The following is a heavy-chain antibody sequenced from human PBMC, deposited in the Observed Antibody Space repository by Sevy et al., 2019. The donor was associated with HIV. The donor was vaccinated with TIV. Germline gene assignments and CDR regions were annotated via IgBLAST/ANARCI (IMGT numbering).Heavy chain of an antibody. CDR1: GFTFDDYA. D-gene: IGHD5-12*01. J-gene: IGHJ4*02. CDR2: LSRHIRTI. V-gene: IGHV3-9*01. Sequence: SLKISCAASGFTFDDYAMHWVRQAPGKGLEWVSGLSRHIRTIGYADSVKGRFTIARDNARNSLYLQMNNLRAEDTAFYYCAKDKVDGDSGYGLFDFWGQGTLVTVSS. CDR3: AKDKVDGDSGYGLFDF.